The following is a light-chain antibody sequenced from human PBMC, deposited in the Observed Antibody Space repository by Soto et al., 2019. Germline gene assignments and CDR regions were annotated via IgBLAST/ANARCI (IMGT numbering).Light chain of an antibody. Sequence: ETVLTQSPATLSLSPGERATLSCRASQSISSYLAWYQQKPGQAPRLLIYDASNRATGIPARFSASGSGTEFTLTISSLQSEDFAVYYCQQYNNRPPYTFGQGTRVEIK. CDR2: DAS. CDR3: QQYNNRPPYT. J-gene: IGKJ2*01. CDR1: QSISSY. V-gene: IGKV3-11*01.